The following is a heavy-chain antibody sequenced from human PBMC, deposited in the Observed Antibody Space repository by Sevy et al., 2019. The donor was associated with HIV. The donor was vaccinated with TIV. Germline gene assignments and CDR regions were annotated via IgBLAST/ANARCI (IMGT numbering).Heavy chain of an antibody. CDR2: ISLTGHST. J-gene: IGHJ6*03. Sequence: GGSLRLSCAASGFTFSSYDMNWVRQAPGEGLEWVSAISLTGHSTYYADSVKGRFTISRDNSRNTLYLYVNSLRAEDTAIYYCAKGLHDYGDLKPMDVWGKGTTVTVSS. CDR1: GFTFSSYD. CDR3: AKGLHDYGDLKPMDV. V-gene: IGHV3-23*01. D-gene: IGHD4-17*01.